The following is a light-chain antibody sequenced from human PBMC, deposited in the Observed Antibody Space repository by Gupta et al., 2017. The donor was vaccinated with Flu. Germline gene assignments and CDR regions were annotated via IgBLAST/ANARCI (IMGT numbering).Light chain of an antibody. Sequence: YVLTPPPSVSVAPSQTARITCGGNNIGSKSVHWYQQKPGQAPVLVVYDDGDRPSGIPERFSGSNSGNTATLTISRVEAGDEADYYCQVWDISSDHWVFGGGTKLTVL. CDR2: DDG. V-gene: IGLV3-21*02. CDR1: NIGSKS. J-gene: IGLJ3*02. CDR3: QVWDISSDHWV.